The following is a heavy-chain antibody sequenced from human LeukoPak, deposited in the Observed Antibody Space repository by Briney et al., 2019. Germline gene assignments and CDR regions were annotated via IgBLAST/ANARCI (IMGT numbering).Heavy chain of an antibody. V-gene: IGHV1-18*01. J-gene: IGHJ6*02. CDR2: ISAYNGNT. CDR1: GYTFTSYG. D-gene: IGHD6-13*01. CDR3: ARDYPVPLYSSSWRFDYYYGMDV. Sequence: GASVKVSCKASGYTFTSYGISWVRQAPGQGLEWMGWISAYNGNTNYAQKLQGRVTMTTDTSTSTAYMELRSLRSDDTAVYYCARDYPVPLYSSSWRFDYYYGMDVWGQGTTVTVSS.